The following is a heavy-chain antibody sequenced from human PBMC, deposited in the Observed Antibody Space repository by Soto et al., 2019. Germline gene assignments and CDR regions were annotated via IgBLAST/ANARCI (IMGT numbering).Heavy chain of an antibody. D-gene: IGHD3-10*01. Sequence: SETLSLTCAVYGGSFSGYYRIWIRQPPGKGLEWIGEINHSGSTNYNPSLKSRVTISVDTSKNQFSLKLSSVTAADTAVYYCESYYGSGSAYTVFDTWCQGTLVTVSA. J-gene: IGHJ5*02. CDR2: INHSGST. V-gene: IGHV4-34*01. CDR1: GGSFSGYY. CDR3: ESYYGSGSAYTVFDT.